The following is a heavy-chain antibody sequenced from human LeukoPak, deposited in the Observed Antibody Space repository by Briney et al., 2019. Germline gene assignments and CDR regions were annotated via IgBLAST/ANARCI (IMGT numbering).Heavy chain of an antibody. CDR1: GFTFSNYV. D-gene: IGHD3-3*01. CDR3: AKDVFPNYDFWSGYDY. CDR2: IAHDGSNK. V-gene: IGHV3-30*18. J-gene: IGHJ4*02. Sequence: PGGSLRLSCAASGFTFSNYVMQWVRQAPDKGLEWVALIAHDGSNKYYADSVKGRFTISRDNSKNTLYLQMNSLRAEDTAVYYCAKDVFPNYDFWSGYDYWGQGTLVTVSS.